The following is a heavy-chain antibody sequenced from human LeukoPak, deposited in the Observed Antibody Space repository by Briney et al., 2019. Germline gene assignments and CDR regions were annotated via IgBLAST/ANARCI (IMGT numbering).Heavy chain of an antibody. CDR3: ARGGGSDDAFVV. V-gene: IGHV3-13*01. CDR1: GFTFSSYD. CDR2: IGTAGDT. Sequence: GGSLRLSCAASGFTFSSYDMHWVRQVAGKGLEWVSGIGTAGDTFYPGSVKGRFTISRENAKNSLYLQVSSLRAGDTAVYCCARGGGSDDAFVVWGQGTMVTVSS. D-gene: IGHD2-15*01. J-gene: IGHJ3*01.